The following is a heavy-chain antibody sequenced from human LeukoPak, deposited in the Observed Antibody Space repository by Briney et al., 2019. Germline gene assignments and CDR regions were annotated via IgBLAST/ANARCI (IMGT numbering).Heavy chain of an antibody. J-gene: IGHJ6*02. CDR2: ITPFNDNT. V-gene: IGHV1-45*02. CDR3: ARSSNELGYYGMDV. Sequence: VASAKVSCKASGYTFTYRYLHWVRQAPGQALEWMGWITPFNDNTNYAQKFQDRVTITRDRSMSTAYMELSSLRSEDTAMYYCARSSNELGYYGMDVWGQGTTVTVSS. D-gene: IGHD2-2*01. CDR1: GYTFTYRY.